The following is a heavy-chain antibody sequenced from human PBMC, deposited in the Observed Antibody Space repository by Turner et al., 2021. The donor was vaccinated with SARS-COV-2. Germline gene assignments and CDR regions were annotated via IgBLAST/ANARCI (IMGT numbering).Heavy chain of an antibody. D-gene: IGHD1-1*01. CDR2: IYYSGST. J-gene: IGHJ4*02. CDR3: ARLRPTQNFDY. CDR1: GGSISSSSYY. Sequence: QLQLQESGPGLVKPSETLSLTCTVSGGSISSSSYYWGLIRQPPGKGLEWIGSIYYSGSTYYNQSLKRQVTISVDTSKNQFSLKLSSVTAADTAVYYCARLRPTQNFDYWGQGTLVTVSS. V-gene: IGHV4-39*01.